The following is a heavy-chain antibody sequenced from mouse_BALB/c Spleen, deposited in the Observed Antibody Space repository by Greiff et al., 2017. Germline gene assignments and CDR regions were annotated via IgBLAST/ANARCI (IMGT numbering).Heavy chain of an antibody. D-gene: IGHD1-1*02. Sequence: VQLQQSGPELMKPGASVKISCKASGYSFTSYYMHWVKQSHGKSLEWIGYIDPFNGGTSYNQKFKGKATLTVDKSSSTAYMHLISLTSADSAVYYGARRADYGEDGFFYLDYWGQGTTLTVAS. CDR1: GYSFTSYY. CDR2: IDPFNGGT. J-gene: IGHJ2*01. V-gene: IGHV1S135*01. CDR3: ARRADYGEDGFFYLDY.